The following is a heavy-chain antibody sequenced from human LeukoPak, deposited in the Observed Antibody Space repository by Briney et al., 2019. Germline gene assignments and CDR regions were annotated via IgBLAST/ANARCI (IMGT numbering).Heavy chain of an antibody. CDR3: ARDKEYYDILDAFDI. CDR2: ISSSSSTI. Sequence: GGSLRLSCAASGFTFSSYSMNWVRQAPGKGLEWVSYISSSSSTIYYADSVKGRFTISRDNAKNSLYLQMNSLRAEDTAVYYCARDKEYYDILDAFDIWGQGTMVTVSS. CDR1: GFTFSSYS. D-gene: IGHD3-9*01. J-gene: IGHJ3*02. V-gene: IGHV3-48*01.